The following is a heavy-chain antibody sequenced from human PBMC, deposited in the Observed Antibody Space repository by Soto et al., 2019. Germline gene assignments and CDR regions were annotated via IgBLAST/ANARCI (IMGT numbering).Heavy chain of an antibody. J-gene: IGHJ6*03. D-gene: IGHD3-3*02. V-gene: IGHV1-18*01. CDR2: ISAYNGNT. Sequence: ASVKVSCKASGYTFTSYGISWVRQAPGQGLEWMGWISAYNGNTNYAQKLQGRVTMTTDTSTSTAYMELRSLRSDDTAVYYCARDLNRSLISNYYYYMDVWGKGTTVTVSS. CDR3: ARDLNRSLISNYYYYMDV. CDR1: GYTFTSYG.